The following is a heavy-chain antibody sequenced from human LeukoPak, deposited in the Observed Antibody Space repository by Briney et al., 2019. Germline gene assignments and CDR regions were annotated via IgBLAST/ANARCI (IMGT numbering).Heavy chain of an antibody. V-gene: IGHV4-61*02. CDR3: ARASHGWYFDL. CDR2: MCSSGST. Sequence: PSQTLSLTCSVSGGSISSGSYYWSWIRQPAGKGLEWIGRMCSSGSTNYNPSLKSRVTISADTSKNHFSLKLTSVTAADTAVYYCARASHGWYFDLWGRGTLVTVSS. CDR1: GGSISSGSYY. D-gene: IGHD6-6*01. J-gene: IGHJ2*01.